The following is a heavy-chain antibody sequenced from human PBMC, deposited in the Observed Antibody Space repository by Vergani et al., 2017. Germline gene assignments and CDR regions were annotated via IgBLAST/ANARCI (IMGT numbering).Heavy chain of an antibody. CDR1: GGSFSGYY. D-gene: IGHD4-17*01. V-gene: IGHV4-34*01. J-gene: IGHJ4*02. Sequence: QVQLQQWGAGLLKPSETLSLTCAVYGGSFSGYYWSWIRQPPGKGLEWIGEINHSGSTNYKPSLKSRVTISLETSKNQFSLKVSSVTAADTAVYYCARGHYGDLDYWGQGTLVTVSS. CDR3: ARGHYGDLDY. CDR2: INHSGST.